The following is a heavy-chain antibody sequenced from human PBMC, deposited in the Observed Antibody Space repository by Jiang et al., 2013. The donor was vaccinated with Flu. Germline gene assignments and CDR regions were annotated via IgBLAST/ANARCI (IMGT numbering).Heavy chain of an antibody. J-gene: IGHJ2*01. D-gene: IGHD6-13*01. CDR3: ARGNAIAAAGTEASVLFDL. Sequence: TFSSYAISWVRQAPGQGLEWMEGSSLSLVQQTTHRSSRGRVTITADESTSTAYMELSSLRSEDTAVYYCARGNAIAAAGTEASVLFDLWGRGTLVTVSS. CDR1: TFSSYA. V-gene: IGHV1-69*01. CDR2: SSLSLVQ.